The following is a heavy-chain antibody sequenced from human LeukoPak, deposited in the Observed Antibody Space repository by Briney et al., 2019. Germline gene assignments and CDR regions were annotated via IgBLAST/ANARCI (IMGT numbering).Heavy chain of an antibody. CDR1: GYTFTSYD. V-gene: IGHV1-8*01. CDR2: MNPNSGNT. CDR3: ARVLMDYKVLLWFGESHDKYYFDY. Sequence: ASVKVSCKASGYTFTSYDINWVRQATGQGLEWMGWMNPNSGNTGYAQKLQGRVTMTTDTSTSTAYMELRSLRSDDTAVYYCARVLMDYKVLLWFGESHDKYYFDYWGQGTLVTVSS. D-gene: IGHD3-10*01. J-gene: IGHJ4*02.